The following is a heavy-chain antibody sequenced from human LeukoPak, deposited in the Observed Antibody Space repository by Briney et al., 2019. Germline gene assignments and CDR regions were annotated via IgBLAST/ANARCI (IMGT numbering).Heavy chain of an antibody. CDR3: ARSGYDDY. CDR1: GFTFSSYG. Sequence: GGSLRLSCAASGFTFSSYGMSWVRQAPGKGLEWVSAISSSGGSTYYADSVKGRFTISRDNAKNSLYLQMNSLRAEDTAVYYCARSGYDDYWGQGTLVTVSS. V-gene: IGHV3-23*01. D-gene: IGHD5-12*01. CDR2: ISSSGGST. J-gene: IGHJ4*02.